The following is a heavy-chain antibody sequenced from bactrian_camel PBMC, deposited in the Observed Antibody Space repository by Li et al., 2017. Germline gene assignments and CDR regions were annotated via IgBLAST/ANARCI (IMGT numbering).Heavy chain of an antibody. CDR1: GFTFSDYD. CDR2: ISGGGKTT. Sequence: VQLVESGGGLMQPGGSLRLSCAVSGFTFSDYDMSWVRQAPGKGLEWVSSISGGGKTTYYVDSVKGRFTISRDNAANTLYLQLNSLKTEDTAMYYCTLANIQRVGYSDRLTSRDFLHWGRGTQVTVS. V-gene: IGHV3S40*01. D-gene: IGHD5*01. CDR3: TLANIQRVGYSDRLTSRDFLH. J-gene: IGHJ4*01.